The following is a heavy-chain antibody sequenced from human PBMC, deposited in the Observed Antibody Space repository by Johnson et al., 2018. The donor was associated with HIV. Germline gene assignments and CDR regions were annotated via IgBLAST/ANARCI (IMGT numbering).Heavy chain of an antibody. J-gene: IGHJ3*02. CDR2: ISYDGSNK. D-gene: IGHD3-10*01. CDR1: RITLSSYG. Sequence: QVQLVESGGGVVQPGRSLRLSCAASRITLSSYGMHWVRQAPGKGLAWVAVISYDGSNKYYADSVKGRFTVSRDNSKNTVYLQMNSLRAEDTAVYYCAKQYYGSGGSVHAFDIWGQGTMVTVSS. CDR3: AKQYYGSGGSVHAFDI. V-gene: IGHV3-30*18.